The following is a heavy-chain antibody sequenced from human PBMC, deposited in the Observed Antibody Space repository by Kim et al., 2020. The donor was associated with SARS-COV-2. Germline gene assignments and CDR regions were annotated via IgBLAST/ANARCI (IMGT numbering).Heavy chain of an antibody. V-gene: IGHV3-23*01. CDR3: ATYGSGSYYNPYFDY. CDR1: GFTFSSYA. J-gene: IGHJ4*02. D-gene: IGHD3-10*01. Sequence: GGSLRLSCAASGFTFSSYAMSWVRQAPGKGLEWVSAISGSGGSTYYADSVKGRFTISRDNSKNTLYLQMNSLRAEDTAVYYCATYGSGSYYNPYFDYWGQGTLVTVSS. CDR2: ISGSGGST.